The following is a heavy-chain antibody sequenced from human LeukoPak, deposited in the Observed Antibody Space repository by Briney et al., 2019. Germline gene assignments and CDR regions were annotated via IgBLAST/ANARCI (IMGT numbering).Heavy chain of an antibody. CDR3: ARPGVVRRAFDI. J-gene: IGHJ3*02. V-gene: IGHV4-34*01. D-gene: IGHD2-21*01. CDR2: INHSGST. Sequence: SETPSLTCAVYGGSFSGYYWSWIRQPPGKGLEWIGEINHSGSTNYNPSLKSRVTISVDTSKYQFSLKLSSVTAADTAVYYCARPGVVRRAFDIWGQGTMVTVSS. CDR1: GGSFSGYY.